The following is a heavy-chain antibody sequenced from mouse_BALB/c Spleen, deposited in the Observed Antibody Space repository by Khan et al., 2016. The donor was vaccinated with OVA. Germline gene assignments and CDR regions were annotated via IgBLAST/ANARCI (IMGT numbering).Heavy chain of an antibody. CDR2: ISSGGNYT. CDR3: ATLYFYGCRVYFDY. CDR1: GFTFSSYG. V-gene: IGHV5-6*01. Sequence: EVELVESGGDLVKPGGSLKLSCAASGFTFSSYGMSWVRQTPDKRLEWVATISSGGNYTYYPDSVKGRFTIPRDNGKNTLYLQMSSLKSEDTAMCFCATLYFYGCRVYFDYWGQGTTLTVSS. D-gene: IGHD1-1*01. J-gene: IGHJ2*01.